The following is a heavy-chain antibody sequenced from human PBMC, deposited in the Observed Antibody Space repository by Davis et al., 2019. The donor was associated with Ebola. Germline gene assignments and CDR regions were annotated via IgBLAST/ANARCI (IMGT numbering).Heavy chain of an antibody. J-gene: IGHJ3*02. V-gene: IGHV4-31*03. CDR1: GGSISSGGYY. Sequence: MPSETLSLTCTVSGGSISSGGYYWSWIRQHPGKGLEWIGYIYYSGSTYYNPSLKSRVTISVDTSKNQFSLKLSSVTAADTAVYYCARAPYYYGSGDDAFDIWGQGTMVTVSS. CDR3: ARAPYYYGSGDDAFDI. D-gene: IGHD3-10*01. CDR2: IYYSGST.